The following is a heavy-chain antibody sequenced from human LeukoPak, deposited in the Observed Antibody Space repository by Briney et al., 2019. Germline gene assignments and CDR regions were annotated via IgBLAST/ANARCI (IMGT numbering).Heavy chain of an antibody. J-gene: IGHJ5*02. CDR3: AKVQHFGVDWFDP. D-gene: IGHD3-3*01. Sequence: GGSLRLSCAASGFTFSSYGMHWVRQAPGKGLKWVAFIRYDGSNKYYADSVKGRFTISRDNSKNTLYLQMNSLRAEDTAVYYCAKVQHFGVDWFDPWGQGTLVTVSS. CDR1: GFTFSSYG. V-gene: IGHV3-30*02. CDR2: IRYDGSNK.